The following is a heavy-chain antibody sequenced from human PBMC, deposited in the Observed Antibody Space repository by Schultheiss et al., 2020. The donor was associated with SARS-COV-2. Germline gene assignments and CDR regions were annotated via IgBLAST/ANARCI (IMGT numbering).Heavy chain of an antibody. Sequence: ASVKVSCKASGYTFTSYAMHWVRQAPGQRLEWMGWINAGNGNTKYSQKFQGRVTMTRDTSTSTVYMELSRLRSDDTAVYYCARDYGGKSFFGYWGQGTTVTVSS. CDR1: GYTFTSYA. D-gene: IGHD4-23*01. CDR3: ARDYGGKSFFGY. CDR2: INAGNGNT. J-gene: IGHJ6*02. V-gene: IGHV1-3*01.